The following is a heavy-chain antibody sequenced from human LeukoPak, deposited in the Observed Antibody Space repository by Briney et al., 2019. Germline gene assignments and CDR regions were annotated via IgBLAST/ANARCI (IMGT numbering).Heavy chain of an antibody. CDR1: GFTFSSYS. D-gene: IGHD1-26*01. J-gene: IGHJ4*02. V-gene: IGHV3-21*01. CDR2: ISGSSSYI. CDR3: AREGGAVGGYYFDY. Sequence: PGGSLRLSCAASGFTFSSYSMNWVRQAPGKGLEWVSSISGSSSYIYYADSVKGRFTISRDNAKNSLYLQMNSLRAEDTAVYYCAREGGAVGGYYFDYWGQGTLVTVSS.